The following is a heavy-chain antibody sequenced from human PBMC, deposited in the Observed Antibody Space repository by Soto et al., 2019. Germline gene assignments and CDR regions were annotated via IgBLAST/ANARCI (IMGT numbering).Heavy chain of an antibody. CDR1: GFTFSSYA. Sequence: EVQLLESGGGLVRPGGSLRLSCAASGFTFSSYAMSWVRQAPGKGLEWVSRISDTGGSTYYADSVKGRFTISRDSSKNTLYLQMNSLRADDTAIYYCAKVGELAVGGFDYWGQGTLVTVSS. CDR2: ISDTGGST. CDR3: AKVGELAVGGFDY. V-gene: IGHV3-23*01. J-gene: IGHJ4*02. D-gene: IGHD2-15*01.